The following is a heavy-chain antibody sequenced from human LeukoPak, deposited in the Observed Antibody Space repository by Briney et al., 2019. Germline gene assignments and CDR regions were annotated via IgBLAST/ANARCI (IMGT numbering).Heavy chain of an antibody. CDR2: IYTSGST. CDR3: GRVDWRELKRQDVLDI. Sequence: TPSETLSLTCTVSGGSISSGSYYWRWIRQPAGKGLEWIGRIYTSGSTNYNPSLKSRVTISVDTSKNQFSLKLSSVTAADTAVYYCGRVDWRELKRQDVLDIWGQGTMVTVSS. D-gene: IGHD1-26*01. CDR1: GGSISSGSYY. V-gene: IGHV4-61*02. J-gene: IGHJ3*02.